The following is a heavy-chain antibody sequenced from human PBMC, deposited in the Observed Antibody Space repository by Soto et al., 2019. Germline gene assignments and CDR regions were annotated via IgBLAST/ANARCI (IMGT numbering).Heavy chain of an antibody. J-gene: IGHJ4*02. CDR2: INAANGDT. CDR1: GYTFTTFR. D-gene: IGHD2-2*02. Sequence: QVQLVQSGAEVKKPGASVKVSCKSSGYTFTTFRIHWVRQAPGHRLEWMGWINAANGDTGYSQKFQGRVTITRDTSASTAYMELSSLRSEDTAVYYCARLFCSSPTCYIKYLDYWGQGTLVTVSS. CDR3: ARLFCSSPTCYIKYLDY. V-gene: IGHV1-3*01.